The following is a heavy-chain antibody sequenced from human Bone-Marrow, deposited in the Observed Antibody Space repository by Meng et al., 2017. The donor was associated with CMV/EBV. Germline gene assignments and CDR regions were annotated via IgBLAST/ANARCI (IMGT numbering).Heavy chain of an antibody. D-gene: IGHD5-18*01. V-gene: IGHV3-30*04. J-gene: IGHJ4*02. Sequence: GESLKISCAASGFTFSSYAMHWVRQAPGKGLEWVAVISYDGSNKYYADSVKGRFTISRDNSKNTLYLQMNNLRAEDTAVYYCARRIQPYYFDYWGQGTLVTVSS. CDR2: ISYDGSNK. CDR1: GFTFSSYA. CDR3: ARRIQPYYFDY.